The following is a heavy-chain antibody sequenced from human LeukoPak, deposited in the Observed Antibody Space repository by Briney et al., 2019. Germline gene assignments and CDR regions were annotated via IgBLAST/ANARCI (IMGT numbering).Heavy chain of an antibody. D-gene: IGHD5-18*01. CDR2: ISGSGGST. CDR3: AKRSAMVLDYYYYYGMDV. V-gene: IGHV3-23*01. CDR1: GFTFSSYA. Sequence: QSGGSLRLSCAASGFTFSSYAMSWVRQAPGTGLEWVSAISGSGGSTYYADSVKGRFTISRDNSKNTLYLQMNSLRAEDTAVYYCAKRSAMVLDYYYYYGMDVWGQGTTVTVSS. J-gene: IGHJ6*02.